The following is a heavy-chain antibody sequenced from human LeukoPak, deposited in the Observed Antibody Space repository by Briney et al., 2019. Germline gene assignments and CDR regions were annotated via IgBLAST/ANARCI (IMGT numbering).Heavy chain of an antibody. Sequence: SETLSLTCAVSGYSISSGYYWGWIRQPPGKGLEWIGSIYDTGSNYYTPSLKSRVTISIDTSKNQFSLKLSSVTAADTAVYYCASGSSGWLWYFDLWGRGTLVTVCS. J-gene: IGHJ2*01. V-gene: IGHV4-38-2*01. CDR3: ASGSSGWLWYFDL. D-gene: IGHD6-19*01. CDR2: IYDTGSN. CDR1: GYSISSGYY.